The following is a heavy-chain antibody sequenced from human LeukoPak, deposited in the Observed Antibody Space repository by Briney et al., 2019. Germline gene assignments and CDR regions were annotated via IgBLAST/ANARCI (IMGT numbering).Heavy chain of an antibody. CDR3: AYSSGRAYYFDY. Sequence: GGSLRLSCVASGFPFSSYWMTWVRQAPGKGLEWVANIKQDGSKKSYVDSVKGRFTISRDNSKNTLYLQMNSLRAEDTAVYYCAYSSGRAYYFDYWGQGTLVTVSS. J-gene: IGHJ4*02. CDR2: IKQDGSKK. D-gene: IGHD6-19*01. V-gene: IGHV3-7*03. CDR1: GFPFSSYW.